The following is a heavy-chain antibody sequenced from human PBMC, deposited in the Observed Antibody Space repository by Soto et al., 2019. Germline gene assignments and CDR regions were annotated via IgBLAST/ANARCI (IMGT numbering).Heavy chain of an antibody. D-gene: IGHD3-22*01. V-gene: IGHV3-53*01. J-gene: IGHJ4*02. CDR3: AREFPHYYDSSGPFDY. CDR1: GFTVSSNY. CDR2: IYSGGST. Sequence: EVQLVESGGGLSQPGGSLRLSCAASGFTVSSNYMSWVRQAPGKGLEWVSVIYSGGSTYYADSVKGRFTISRDNSKNTLYLQMNSLRAEDTAVYYCAREFPHYYDSSGPFDYWGQGTLVTVSS.